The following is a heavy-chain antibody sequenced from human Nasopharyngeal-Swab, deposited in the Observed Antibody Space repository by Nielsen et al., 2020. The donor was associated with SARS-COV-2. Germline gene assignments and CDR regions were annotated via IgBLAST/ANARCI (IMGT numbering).Heavy chain of an antibody. V-gene: IGHV1-46*01. CDR3: ARGYNYACLY. Sequence: ASVKVSCKASGYTFTNHFIHWVRQAPGQGLEWMGMINPSGSNTGYAQKFRERVTVTRDTSTSTVYMALRSLTSEDTAAYYCARGYNYACLYWGQGTLVTVSS. CDR2: INPSGSNT. J-gene: IGHJ4*02. D-gene: IGHD5-18*01. CDR1: GYTFTNHF.